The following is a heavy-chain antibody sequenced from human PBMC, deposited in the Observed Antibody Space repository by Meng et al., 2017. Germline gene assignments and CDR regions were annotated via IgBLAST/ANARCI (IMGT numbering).Heavy chain of an antibody. CDR3: ARDLYYYDSSGYYSHAFDI. J-gene: IGHJ3*02. CDR1: GGSISSSSYY. Sequence: SETLSLTCTVSGGSISSSSYYWGWIRQPPGKGLEWIRSIYYSGSTYYNPSLKSRVTISVDTSKNQFSLKLSSVTAADTAVYYCARDLYYYDSSGYYSHAFDIWGQGTMVTV. V-gene: IGHV4-39*07. D-gene: IGHD3-22*01. CDR2: IYYSGST.